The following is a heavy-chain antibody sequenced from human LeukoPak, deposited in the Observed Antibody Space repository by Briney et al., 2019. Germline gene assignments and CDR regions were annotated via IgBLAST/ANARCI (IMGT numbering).Heavy chain of an antibody. CDR3: ATAEQWLGNFDY. J-gene: IGHJ4*02. Sequence: GASVKVSCKVSGYTLTELSMHWVRQAPGKGLEWMGGFDPEDGETIYAQKFQGRVTMTEDTSTDTAYMELSSLRSEDTAVYYCATAEQWLGNFDYWGQGTLVTVSS. CDR1: GYTLTELS. CDR2: FDPEDGET. D-gene: IGHD6-19*01. V-gene: IGHV1-24*01.